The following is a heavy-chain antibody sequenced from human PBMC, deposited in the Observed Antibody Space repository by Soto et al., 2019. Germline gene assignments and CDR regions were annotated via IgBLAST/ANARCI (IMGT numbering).Heavy chain of an antibody. CDR2: ISYDGSDK. CDR1: GLTFSRYA. CDR3: AVDTPANLDS. D-gene: IGHD2-15*01. V-gene: IGHV3-30-3*01. Sequence: QVHLVESGGGVIQPGRSLRLSCAASGLTFSRYAMHWVRQAPDKGLEWVAVISYDGSDKYYADSVKGRFTISRDNSKNTLYLQVNRLRDEDTAVSYCAVDTPANLDSWSQGSLVTVSS. J-gene: IGHJ4*02.